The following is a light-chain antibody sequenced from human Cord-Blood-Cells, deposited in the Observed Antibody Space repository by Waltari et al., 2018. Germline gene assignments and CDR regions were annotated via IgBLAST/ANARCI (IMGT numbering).Light chain of an antibody. V-gene: IGLV3-16*01. CDR2: KNS. J-gene: IGLJ3*02. CDR1: ALPKKY. Sequence: SYELTQPPSVSVSLGQMARIPCSGEALPKKYAYWYQQKPGQFPVLVIYKNSERPSGIPERFSGSSSGTIVTLTISGVQAEDEADYYCRSADSSGTYPVFGGGTKLTVL. CDR3: RSADSSGTYPV.